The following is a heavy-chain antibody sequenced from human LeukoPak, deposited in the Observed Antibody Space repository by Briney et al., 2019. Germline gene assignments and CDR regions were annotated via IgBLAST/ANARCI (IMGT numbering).Heavy chain of an antibody. V-gene: IGHV3-15*01. D-gene: IGHD5-18*01. Sequence: GGSLRLSCAGSGFTFSNAWMSWVRQAPGKGLEWVGRIKSEPDGGTTDYAAPVKGKFTISRDDSKNTLYLQMNSLSAEDTALYYCTTDDRGYSYAPRYWGQGTLVTVSS. CDR1: GFTFSNAW. J-gene: IGHJ4*02. CDR2: IKSEPDGGTT. CDR3: TTDDRGYSYAPRY.